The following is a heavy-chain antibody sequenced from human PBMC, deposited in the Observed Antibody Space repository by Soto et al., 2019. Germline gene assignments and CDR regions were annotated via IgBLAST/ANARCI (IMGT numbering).Heavy chain of an antibody. J-gene: IGHJ6*02. CDR1: GFTFSSYA. CDR3: AKGSPIAAAGEYGMDV. CDR2: ISGSGGST. D-gene: IGHD6-13*01. V-gene: IGHV3-23*01. Sequence: GGSLRLSCAASGFTFSSYAMSWVRQAPGKGLEWVSAISGSGGSTYYADSVKGRFTISRDNSKNTLYLQMNSLRAEDTAVYYCAKGSPIAAAGEYGMDVWGQGTTVTVSS.